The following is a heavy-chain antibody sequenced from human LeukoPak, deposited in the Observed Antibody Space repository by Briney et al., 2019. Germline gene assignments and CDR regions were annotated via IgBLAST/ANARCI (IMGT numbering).Heavy chain of an antibody. D-gene: IGHD2-15*01. CDR3: ARSSMVDAASPGT. CDR1: GYTFTGYY. J-gene: IGHJ5*02. Sequence: GPVKVSCKASGYTFTGYYIHWVRQAPGQGLEWMGRINPNSGVTNYAQKFQGRVTMTRDTSISTAYMDLSSLTYDDTAFYYCARSSMVDAASPGTWGQGTLVTVSS. V-gene: IGHV1-2*06. CDR2: INPNSGVT.